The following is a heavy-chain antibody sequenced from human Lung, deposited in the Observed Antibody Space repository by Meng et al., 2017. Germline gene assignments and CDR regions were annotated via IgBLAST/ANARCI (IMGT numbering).Heavy chain of an antibody. CDR1: GGSISSSSNY. J-gene: IGHJ4*02. CDR3: ASFDHIPRRNYFDY. D-gene: IGHD2-21*01. CDR2: IYYSGAT. Sequence: QLQLQESCPGLVKPSETLSLTCTVSGGSISSSSNYWDWIRQPPGKRLEWIGSIYYSGATYYNPSLKSRVTMSVDTSKNQFSLRLSSVTAADTAVYYCASFDHIPRRNYFDYWGQGTLVTVSS. V-gene: IGHV4-39*01.